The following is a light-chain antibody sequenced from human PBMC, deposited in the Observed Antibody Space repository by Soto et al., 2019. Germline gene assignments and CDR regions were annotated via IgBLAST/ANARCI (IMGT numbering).Light chain of an antibody. CDR1: SRDVGIYNY. CDR3: SAYAGSNNFV. V-gene: IGLV2-11*01. CDR2: DVT. Sequence: QSVLTQPRSVSGSPGQSVTVSCTGTSRDVGIYNYVSWYQQRPGTAPKVMIYDVTKRPSGVPDRFSGSKSGNTASLTVSGLQTEDEADYYCSAYAGSNNFVFGSGTKVTVL. J-gene: IGLJ1*01.